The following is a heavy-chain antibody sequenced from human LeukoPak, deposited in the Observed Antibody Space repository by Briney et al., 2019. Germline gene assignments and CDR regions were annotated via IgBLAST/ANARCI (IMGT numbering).Heavy chain of an antibody. J-gene: IGHJ4*02. Sequence: GGSLRLFCAASGFTLSDYYMNWVRQAPGKGLEWVSYISSTSSTMYYADSVKGRFTISRDNAKNSLYLQMNSLRDEDTAVYYCARESAYAFWYWGQGTLVAVSS. D-gene: IGHD3-3*01. CDR3: ARESAYAFWY. CDR2: ISSTSSTM. CDR1: GFTLSDYY. V-gene: IGHV3-48*02.